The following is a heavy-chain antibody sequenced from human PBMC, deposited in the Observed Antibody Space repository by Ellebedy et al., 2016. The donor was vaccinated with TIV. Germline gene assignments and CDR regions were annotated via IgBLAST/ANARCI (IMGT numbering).Heavy chain of an antibody. CDR3: ARGGPGGDNWFFGL. V-gene: IGHV3-13*01. CDR1: GFSLTGSD. Sequence: GESLKIPCAASGFSLTGSDLHWVRRRRGKGLEWVAASGAAGDTYYPDSVRGRFTISRESAKNSFYLQMNSLTAGDTAVYYCARGGPGGDNWFFGLWGRGTQVTVSS. CDR2: SGAAGDT. J-gene: IGHJ2*01. D-gene: IGHD3-10*01.